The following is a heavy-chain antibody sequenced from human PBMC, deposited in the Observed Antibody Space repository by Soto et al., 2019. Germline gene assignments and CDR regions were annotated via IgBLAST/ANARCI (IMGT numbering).Heavy chain of an antibody. CDR2: INPSGGST. V-gene: IGHV1-46*03. CDR3: ARDPPDAHGDHVYFAL. CDR1: GYTFTSYY. D-gene: IGHD4-17*01. J-gene: IGHJ2*01. Sequence: QVQLVQSGAEVKKPGASVKVSCKASGYTFTSYYMHWVRQAPGQGLEWMGIINPSGGSTSYAQKYQRRVIMTRDTSTSKFYMELSSLRSEDTAVDYCARDPPDAHGDHVYFALWGRGTLVTVSA.